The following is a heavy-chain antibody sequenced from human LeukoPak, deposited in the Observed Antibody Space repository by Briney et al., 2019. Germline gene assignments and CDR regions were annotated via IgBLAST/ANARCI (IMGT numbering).Heavy chain of an antibody. Sequence: PGGSLRLSCAASGFTFSSYSMNWGRQAPGKVLESVSYISSSGSTLYYADSVKGRFTISRDNAKNSLYLQMNSLRAEDTAVYYCARAGDYDSSGYYYYFDYWGQGTLVTVSS. CDR2: ISSSGSTL. CDR3: ARAGDYDSSGYYYYFDY. J-gene: IGHJ4*02. V-gene: IGHV3-48*04. CDR1: GFTFSSYS. D-gene: IGHD3-22*01.